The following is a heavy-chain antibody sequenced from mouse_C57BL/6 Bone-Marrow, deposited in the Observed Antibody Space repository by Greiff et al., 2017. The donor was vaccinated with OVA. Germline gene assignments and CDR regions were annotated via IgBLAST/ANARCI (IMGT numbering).Heavy chain of an antibody. V-gene: IGHV1-81*01. J-gene: IGHJ2*01. CDR2: IYPRSGNT. Sequence: QVHVKQSGAELARPGASVKLSCKASGYTFTSYGISWVKQRTGQGLEWIGEIYPRSGNTYYNEKFKGKATLTADKSSSTAYMELRSLTSEDSAVYFCAREKFITTVVVHFDYWGQGTTLTVSS. CDR1: GYTFTSYG. D-gene: IGHD1-1*01. CDR3: AREKFITTVVVHFDY.